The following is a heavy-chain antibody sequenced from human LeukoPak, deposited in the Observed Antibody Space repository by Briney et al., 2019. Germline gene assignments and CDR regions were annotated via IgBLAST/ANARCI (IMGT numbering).Heavy chain of an antibody. J-gene: IGHJ4*02. CDR1: GFTLSSYA. D-gene: IGHD3-22*01. CDR2: ISGRGGTP. Sequence: GGSLRLSCAASGFTLSSYAMSWVRQAPGKGLEWVSGISGRGGTPYYAESVKGRFTISRDNSKNTLYLQLNSLRVEDMAVYYCAKDRVARDYDSSAFDYWGQGTLVTVSS. V-gene: IGHV3-23*01. CDR3: AKDRVARDYDSSAFDY.